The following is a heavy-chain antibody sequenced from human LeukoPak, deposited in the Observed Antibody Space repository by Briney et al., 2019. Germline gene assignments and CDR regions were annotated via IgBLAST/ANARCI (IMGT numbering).Heavy chain of an antibody. CDR3: AKAGSHWYFDL. V-gene: IGHV5-51*01. D-gene: IGHD6-13*01. J-gene: IGHJ2*01. CDR1: GYSFTTYW. CDR2: IYPGDSDT. Sequence: GESLKISCKGSGYSFTTYWTGWVRQMPGKGLEWMGIIYPGDSDTRYSPSFQGQVTISVDKSISTAYLQWSSLKASDTAMYYCAKAGSHWYFDLWGRGTLVTVSS.